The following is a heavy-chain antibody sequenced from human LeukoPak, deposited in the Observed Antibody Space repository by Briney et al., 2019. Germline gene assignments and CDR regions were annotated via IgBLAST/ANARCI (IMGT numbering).Heavy chain of an antibody. CDR1: GFTFSDYW. V-gene: IGHV3-23*01. CDR2: ISGNGGNT. J-gene: IGHJ4*02. D-gene: IGHD1/OR15-1a*01. Sequence: TGGSLRLSCAGSGFTFSDYWMTWVRQAPGKGLEWVSVISGNGGNTYYADSVKGRFTISRDNSQNTLYLQVNSLRAEDTAIYYCAKGSKWNMYYFDSWGQGTLVTVSS. CDR3: AKGSKWNMYYFDS.